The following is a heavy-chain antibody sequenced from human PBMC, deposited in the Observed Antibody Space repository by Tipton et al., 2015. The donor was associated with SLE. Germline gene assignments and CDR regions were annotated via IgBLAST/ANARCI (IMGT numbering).Heavy chain of an antibody. CDR2: IYYSGST. CDR1: GGSISSYY. D-gene: IGHD6-19*01. Sequence: TLSLTCTVSGGSISSYYWSWIRQSPGKGLEWIGYIYYSGSTNYNPSLKSRVTISVDTSKNQFSLKLSSVTAADAAVYYCVGEVAGKGFSGWGQGTLVTVSS. CDR3: VGEVAGKGFSG. J-gene: IGHJ4*02. V-gene: IGHV4-59*01.